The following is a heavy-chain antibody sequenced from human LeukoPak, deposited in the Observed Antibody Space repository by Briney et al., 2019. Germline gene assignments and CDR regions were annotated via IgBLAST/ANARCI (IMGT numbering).Heavy chain of an antibody. CDR1: GFTYSSYG. CDR2: ISDSGSRT. Sequence: AGGSLRLSCAASGFTYSSYGMTWVRQAPGKGLEWVSDISDSGSRTDYADSVKGRFTISRDNAKNTLYLQMNSLRAEDTAAYYCVKGSREWELLDAFDIWGRGTMVTVS. V-gene: IGHV3-23*01. CDR3: VKGSREWELLDAFDI. J-gene: IGHJ3*02. D-gene: IGHD1-26*01.